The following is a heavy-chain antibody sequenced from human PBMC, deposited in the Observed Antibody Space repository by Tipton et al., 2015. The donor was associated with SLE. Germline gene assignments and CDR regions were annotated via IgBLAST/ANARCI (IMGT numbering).Heavy chain of an antibody. CDR1: GFTFSSYG. CDR2: IRYDGSNK. CDR3: AKAGITMIVYAFDI. Sequence: SLRLSCAASGFTFSSYGMHWVRQAPGKGLEWVAFIRYDGSNKYYADSVKGRFTISRDNSKNTLYLQMNSLRAEDTAVYYCAKAGITMIVYAFDIWGQGTMVTVSS. D-gene: IGHD3-22*01. J-gene: IGHJ3*02. V-gene: IGHV3-30*02.